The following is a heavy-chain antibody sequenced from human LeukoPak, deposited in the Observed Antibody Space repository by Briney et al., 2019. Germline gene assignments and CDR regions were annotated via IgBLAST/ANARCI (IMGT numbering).Heavy chain of an antibody. D-gene: IGHD6-19*01. V-gene: IGHV1-69*13. CDR3: ARVSIVVAGTFDP. CDR1: GGTFSSYA. Sequence: SVKVSCRASGGTFSSYAISWVRQAPGQGLEWMGGIIPIFGTANYAQKFQGRVTITADESTSTAYMELSSLRSEDTAVYYCARVSIVVAGTFDPWGQGTLVTVSS. CDR2: IIPIFGTA. J-gene: IGHJ5*02.